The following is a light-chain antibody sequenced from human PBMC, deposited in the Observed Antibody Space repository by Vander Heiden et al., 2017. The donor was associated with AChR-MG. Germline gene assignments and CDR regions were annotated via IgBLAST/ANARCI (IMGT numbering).Light chain of an antibody. Sequence: SSELTQDPAVSVALGPTVTITCQGYSLINYYATWYQQTQGQAPVFVIYGQNKRPSGIPDRFSGPTSGNTATLTITGAQAEDAGDYYCSSRGSGSFHHVVFGGGSKLTVL. CDR2: GQN. CDR1: SLINYY. J-gene: IGLJ2*01. V-gene: IGLV3-19*01. CDR3: SSRGSGSFHHVV.